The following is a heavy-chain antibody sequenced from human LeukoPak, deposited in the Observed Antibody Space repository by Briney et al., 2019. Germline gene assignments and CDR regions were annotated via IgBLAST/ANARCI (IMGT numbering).Heavy chain of an antibody. CDR1: GFTFSSNY. D-gene: IGHD6-19*01. CDR3: ARGTYSSGWFDY. Sequence: PGGSLRLSCAASGFTFSSNYMSWVRQAPGKGLEWVSVIYSGGSTYYADSVKGRFTISRDNSKNTLYLQMNSLRAEDTAVYYCARGTYSSGWFDYWGQGTLVTVSS. J-gene: IGHJ4*02. V-gene: IGHV3-66*01. CDR2: IYSGGST.